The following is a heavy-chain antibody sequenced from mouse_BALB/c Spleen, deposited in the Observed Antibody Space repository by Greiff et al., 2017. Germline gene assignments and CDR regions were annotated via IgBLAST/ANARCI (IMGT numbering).Heavy chain of an antibody. V-gene: IGHV14-3*02. J-gene: IGHJ2*01. D-gene: IGHD1-1*01. CDR3: ARSDYYGSSFY. CDR1: GFNIKDTY. Sequence: VQLQQSGAELVKPGASVKLSCTASGFNIKDTYMHWVKQRPEQGLEWIGRIDPANGNTKYDPKFQGKATITADTSSNTAYLQLSSLTSEDTAVYYCARSDYYGSSFYWGQGTTLTVSS. CDR2: IDPANGNT.